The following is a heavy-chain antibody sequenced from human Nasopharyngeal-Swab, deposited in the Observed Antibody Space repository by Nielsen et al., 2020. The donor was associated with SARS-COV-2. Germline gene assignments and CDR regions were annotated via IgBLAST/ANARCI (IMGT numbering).Heavy chain of an antibody. V-gene: IGHV3-64*02. CDR3: ARAPYSGSYYGFDY. CDR2: ISRDGRSI. Sequence: GGSLRLSCAASGFTFSDYDMHWVRQAPGKGLEHVSGISRDGRSIFFADSVRDRFTISRDNSKNTLYLQMGGLRAEDMAAYYCARAPYSGSYYGFDYWGQGTLVTVSS. J-gene: IGHJ4*02. CDR1: GFTFSDYD. D-gene: IGHD1-26*01.